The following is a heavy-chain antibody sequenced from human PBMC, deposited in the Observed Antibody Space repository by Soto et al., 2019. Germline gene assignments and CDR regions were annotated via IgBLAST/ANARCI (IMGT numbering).Heavy chain of an antibody. J-gene: IGHJ6*02. Sequence: ASVKVSCKASGYTLNTYYMHWVRQAPGQGPEWMGIINPRGGSTTYAQNFQDRVTMTRDTSSSTVYMELSSLRSEDTAVYYCARGGGFSPYYYNLDVWCQGTTVTVS. V-gene: IGHV1-46*02. CDR3: ARGGGFSPYYYNLDV. CDR1: GYTLNTYY. D-gene: IGHD2-15*01. CDR2: INPRGGST.